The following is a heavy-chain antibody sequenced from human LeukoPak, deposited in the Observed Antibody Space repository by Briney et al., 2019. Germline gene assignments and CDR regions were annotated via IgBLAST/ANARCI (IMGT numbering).Heavy chain of an antibody. Sequence: GGSLRLSCAPSGFTFSSYGMSCVRQARGRGLEGVSSITTSGSSTYYADSVKGRLTISRDNSKNTVYLQMNSLRAEDTAVYYCAKVDTGMVHFDYWGQGTLVTVSS. CDR1: GFTFSSYG. D-gene: IGHD5-18*01. J-gene: IGHJ4*02. CDR3: AKVDTGMVHFDY. CDR2: ITTSGSST. V-gene: IGHV3-23*01.